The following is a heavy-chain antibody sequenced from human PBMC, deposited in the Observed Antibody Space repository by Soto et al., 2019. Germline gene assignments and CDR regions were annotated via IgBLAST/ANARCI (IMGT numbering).Heavy chain of an antibody. CDR1: GYSIISFY. Sequence: SETLSLTCTFSGYSIISFYWTWIRQPPGKGLEWVGYIFSSGSTNYNPSLKSRVTISVDTSENQFSLKLTSVTAADTAVYYCARVGYCSSTPCWPIGYFEYWGQGTLVTVSS. J-gene: IGHJ4*02. D-gene: IGHD2-2*01. CDR2: IFSSGST. V-gene: IGHV4-59*01. CDR3: ARVGYCSSTPCWPIGYFEY.